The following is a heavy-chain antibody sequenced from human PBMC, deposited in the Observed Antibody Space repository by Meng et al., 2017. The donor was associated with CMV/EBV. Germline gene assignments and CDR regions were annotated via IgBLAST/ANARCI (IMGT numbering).Heavy chain of an antibody. CDR2: IIPIFGTA. Sequence: SVKVSCKASGGTFSSYAISWVRQAPGQGLEWMGGIIPIFGTANYAQKFQGRVTITTDESTSTAYMKLSSLRSEDTAVYYCASNGYTSGYYYYYGMDVWGQGTTVTVSS. J-gene: IGHJ6*02. V-gene: IGHV1-69*05. CDR1: GGTFSSYA. CDR3: ASNGYTSGYYYYYGMDV. D-gene: IGHD5-24*01.